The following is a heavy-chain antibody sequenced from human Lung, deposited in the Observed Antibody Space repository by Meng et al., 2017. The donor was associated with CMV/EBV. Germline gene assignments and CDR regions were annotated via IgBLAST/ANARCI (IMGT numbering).Heavy chain of an antibody. CDR3: ARVEGDYYDTTDGGPQYYFDY. D-gene: IGHD3-22*01. Sequence: YWSWIRQHPGKGLEWIGYIYYTGNTYYNESLKSRVTISVDTSKNQFSLSLSSVTAADTAVYFCARVEGDYYDTTDGGPQYYFDYWGQGTLVTVSS. J-gene: IGHJ4*02. V-gene: IGHV4-30-4*05. CDR1: Y. CDR2: IYYTGNT.